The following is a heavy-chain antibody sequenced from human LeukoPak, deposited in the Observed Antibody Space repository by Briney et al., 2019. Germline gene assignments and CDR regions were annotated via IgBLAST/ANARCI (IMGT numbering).Heavy chain of an antibody. CDR3: ARSSILWWSSMDV. CDR2: IYWNDNNM. J-gene: IGHJ6*02. D-gene: IGHD2-21*01. CDR1: GFTFSDYA. V-gene: IGHV3-9*01. Sequence: PGGSLRLSCAASGFTFSDYAMHWVRQAPGKGLEWVSGIYWNDNNMGYADSVKGRFTISRDNAKNSLYLQMNSLRAEDTALYHCARSSILWWSSMDVWGQGTTVTVSS.